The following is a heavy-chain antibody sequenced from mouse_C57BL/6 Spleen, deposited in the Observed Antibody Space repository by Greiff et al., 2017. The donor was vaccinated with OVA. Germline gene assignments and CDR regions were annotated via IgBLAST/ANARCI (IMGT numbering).Heavy chain of an antibody. CDR3: ARRGSSGYFAY. CDR1: GYTFTSYW. D-gene: IGHD3-2*02. J-gene: IGHJ3*01. Sequence: VQLQQPGAELVMPGASVKLSCKASGYTFTSYWMHWVKQRPGQGLEWIGVIDPSDSYTNYNQKFKGKSTLTVDKSSSTAYMQLSSLTSEDSSVDYCARRGSSGYFAYWGQGTLVTVSA. CDR2: IDPSDSYT. V-gene: IGHV1-69*01.